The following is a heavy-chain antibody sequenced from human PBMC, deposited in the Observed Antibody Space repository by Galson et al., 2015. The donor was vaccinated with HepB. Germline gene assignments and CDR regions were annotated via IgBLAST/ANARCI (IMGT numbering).Heavy chain of an antibody. D-gene: IGHD2-2*01. J-gene: IGHJ3*02. CDR1: GYTFTGYY. V-gene: IGHV1-2*02. Sequence: SVKVSCKASGYTFTGYYMHWVRQAPGQGLEWMGWINPNSGGTNYAQKFQGRVTMTRDTSISTAYMELSRLRSDDTAVYYCARDYKIGGIVVVGDAFDIWGQGTMVTVSS. CDR2: INPNSGGT. CDR3: ARDYKIGGIVVVGDAFDI.